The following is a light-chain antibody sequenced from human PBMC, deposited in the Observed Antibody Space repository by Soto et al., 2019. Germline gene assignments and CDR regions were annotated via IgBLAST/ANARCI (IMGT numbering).Light chain of an antibody. CDR1: TSNIGSNY. CDR3: AAWDDSLSAV. Sequence: QSVLTQPPSASGTPGQSVTISCSGSTSNIGSNYVSWYQQLLGTAPKLLIYSNNQRPSVVPDRFSGSKSGTSASLAISGLRYEDEADYYCAAWDDSLSAVFGGGTKLTVL. V-gene: IGLV1-47*02. CDR2: SNN. J-gene: IGLJ3*02.